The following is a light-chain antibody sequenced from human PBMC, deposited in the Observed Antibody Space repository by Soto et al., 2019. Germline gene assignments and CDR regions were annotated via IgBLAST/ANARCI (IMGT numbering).Light chain of an antibody. Sequence: EILMTQSPGTLSMSPGERATLSCRASQSVSSYLAWYQQKPGQAPRLLIYDASNRATGIPARFSGSGSGTDFTLTISSLEPEDFAVYYCQQRSNWSIAFGQGTRLEI. CDR2: DAS. CDR1: QSVSSY. CDR3: QQRSNWSIA. J-gene: IGKJ5*01. V-gene: IGKV3-11*01.